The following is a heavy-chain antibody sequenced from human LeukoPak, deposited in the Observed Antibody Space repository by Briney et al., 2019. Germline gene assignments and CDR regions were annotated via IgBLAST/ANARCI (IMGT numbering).Heavy chain of an antibody. V-gene: IGHV3-7*01. D-gene: IGHD2-21*01. J-gene: IGHJ4*02. CDR2: IKQDGSEK. Sequence: SGGSLRLSCAASGLTFSTYWMSWVRQAPGKGLEWVANIKQDGSEKYYVASVKGRFTISRDSAKNSLYLQMNSLRAEDTAVYYCARAEVIAIFDYWGQGTLVTVSS. CDR3: ARAEVIAIFDY. CDR1: GLTFSTYW.